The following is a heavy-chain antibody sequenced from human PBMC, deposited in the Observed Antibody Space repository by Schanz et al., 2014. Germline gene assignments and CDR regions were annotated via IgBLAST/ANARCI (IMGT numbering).Heavy chain of an antibody. CDR3: ARAFGGYDPAGALDY. CDR2: MNPNSGNP. CDR1: GYTFTSYS. D-gene: IGHD5-12*01. Sequence: QVQLVQSGAEVKKPGASVKVSCKASGYTFTSYSMHWVRQAPGQGLEWLGWMNPNSGNPGFAQKFRGRVTMTRNTSMSTAYMELSRLKSDDTAVYYCARAFGGYDPAGALDYWGQGTLVTVSS. J-gene: IGHJ4*02. V-gene: IGHV1-8*02.